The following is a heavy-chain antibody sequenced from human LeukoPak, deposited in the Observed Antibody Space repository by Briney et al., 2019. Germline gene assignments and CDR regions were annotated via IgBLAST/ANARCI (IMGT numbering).Heavy chain of an antibody. Sequence: SETLSLTCTVSGGSISSNSCYWAWIRQPPGKGLEWIGSIYYSGSTYYNPSLMSRVTVSVDTSKNQFSLNLSSVTAADTAVYYCARLSCPGGECDAFDIWGQGTMLTVSS. V-gene: IGHV4-39*01. CDR2: IYYSGST. CDR3: ARLSCPGGECDAFDI. D-gene: IGHD2-8*02. CDR1: GGSISSNSCY. J-gene: IGHJ3*02.